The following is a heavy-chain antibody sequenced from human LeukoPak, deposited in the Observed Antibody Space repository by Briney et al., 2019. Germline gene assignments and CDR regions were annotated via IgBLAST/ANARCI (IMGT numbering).Heavy chain of an antibody. Sequence: ASVKVSCKASGGTFSSYAISWVRQAPGQGLEWMGGIIPIFGTANYAQKFQGRVTITADESTSTAYMELSSLRSEDTAVYYCARIRGIGDYYYYYMDVWGKGTTVTVSS. CDR2: IIPIFGTA. D-gene: IGHD3-10*01. J-gene: IGHJ6*03. V-gene: IGHV1-69*13. CDR3: ARIRGIGDYYYYYMDV. CDR1: GGTFSSYA.